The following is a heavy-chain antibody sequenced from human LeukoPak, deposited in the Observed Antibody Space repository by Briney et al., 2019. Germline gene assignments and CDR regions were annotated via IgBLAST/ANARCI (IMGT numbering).Heavy chain of an antibody. D-gene: IGHD3-22*01. CDR2: IKQDGSEK. Sequence: GGSLRLSCAASGCTFSSYWMSWVRQPPGKGLEWVANIKQDGSEKYYVDSVKGRFTISRDNAKNSLYLQMNSLRAEDTAVYYCARPRVITHYFDYWGQGTMVTVSS. V-gene: IGHV3-7*01. CDR3: ARPRVITHYFDY. J-gene: IGHJ4*02. CDR1: GCTFSSYW.